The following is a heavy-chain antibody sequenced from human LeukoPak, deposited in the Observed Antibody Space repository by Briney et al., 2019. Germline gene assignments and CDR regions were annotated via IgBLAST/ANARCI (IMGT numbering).Heavy chain of an antibody. CDR2: IYTSGST. CDR3: ARDSAGKDLSHVSTAAYNWFDP. Sequence: SETLSLTCTVSGGSISSYYWSWIRQPAGKGLEWIGRIYTSGSTNYNPSLKSRVTISVDTSKNQFSLKLSSVTAADTAVYYCARDSAGKDLSHVSTAAYNWFDPWGQRTLVTVSS. V-gene: IGHV4-4*07. CDR1: GGSISSYY. D-gene: IGHD6-6*01. J-gene: IGHJ5*02.